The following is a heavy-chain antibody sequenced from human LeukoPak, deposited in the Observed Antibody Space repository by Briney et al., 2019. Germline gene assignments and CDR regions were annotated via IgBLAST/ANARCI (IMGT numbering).Heavy chain of an antibody. CDR1: GYTFTHYS. V-gene: IGHV1-3*03. D-gene: IGHD3-3*01. CDR3: ARARYESRIWPKSRYDYYHYMDV. Sequence: ASVKVSCKASGYTFTHYSVHWVRQAPGQRLEWMGWINAGNGNTKYSQELQDRVTITRDTSASTAYMELSSLRSEDMAVYYCARARYESRIWPKSRYDYYHYMDVWGKGTTVTVSS. J-gene: IGHJ6*03. CDR2: INAGNGNT.